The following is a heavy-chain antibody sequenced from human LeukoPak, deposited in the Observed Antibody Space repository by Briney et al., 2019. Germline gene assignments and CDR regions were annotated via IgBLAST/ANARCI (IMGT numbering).Heavy chain of an antibody. CDR3: ARVIWELLWDALNI. V-gene: IGHV1-2*02. Sequence: ASVKVSCKASGYTFTGYYMHWLRQAPGQGLEWMGWINPNSGGTNSAQKFQGRVTMTRDTSTSTAYMELSRLRSDDTAVYYCARVIWELLWDALNIWGQGTMVTVSS. J-gene: IGHJ3*02. CDR1: GYTFTGYY. D-gene: IGHD1-26*01. CDR2: INPNSGGT.